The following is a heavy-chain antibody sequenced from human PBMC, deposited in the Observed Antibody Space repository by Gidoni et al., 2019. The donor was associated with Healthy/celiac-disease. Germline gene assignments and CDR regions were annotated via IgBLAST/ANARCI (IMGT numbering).Heavy chain of an antibody. Sequence: EVQLVESGGGLVQPGGSLRLSCEASGFTFSSYWMSWVRQAPGKGMEWVANINQDGSEKYYVDSVKGRFTISRDNAKNSLYLQMNSLRAEDTAVYYCAREEDDNYDFWSGPQGINWGQGTMVTVSS. CDR3: AREEDDNYDFWSGPQGIN. CDR2: INQDGSEK. CDR1: GFTFSSYW. J-gene: IGHJ3*01. V-gene: IGHV3-7*01. D-gene: IGHD3-3*01.